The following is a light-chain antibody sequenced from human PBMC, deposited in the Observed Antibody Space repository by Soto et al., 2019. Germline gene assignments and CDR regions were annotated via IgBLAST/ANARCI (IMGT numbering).Light chain of an antibody. CDR2: GAS. CDR1: QSVYSN. J-gene: IGKJ4*01. Sequence: EIVMTQSPATLSVSPGERATLSCRASQSVYSNLAWYQQKRGQAPRLLIYGASTRATGIPARFSGSGSGTEFTLTISSLQSEDFAVYYCQQYTNWPLTFGGGTKVEIQ. CDR3: QQYTNWPLT. V-gene: IGKV3-15*01.